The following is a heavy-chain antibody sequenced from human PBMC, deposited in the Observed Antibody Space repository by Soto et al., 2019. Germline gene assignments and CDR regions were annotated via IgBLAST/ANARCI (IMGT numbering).Heavy chain of an antibody. CDR3: ARGGGVVVAGSAAFDM. Sequence: QLHLVQSGAVVKKPGASVTVSCSASGYPVTAYYMHWVRQAPGRGLEWMGGINPATGAAKSTQPSQGRFTWTRETPRSTVFMELSALTSEDPPGFYCARGGGVVVAGSAAFDMWGQGTLVTVSS. CDR1: GYPVTAYY. D-gene: IGHD2-15*01. V-gene: IGHV1-2*02. J-gene: IGHJ3*02. CDR2: INPATGAA.